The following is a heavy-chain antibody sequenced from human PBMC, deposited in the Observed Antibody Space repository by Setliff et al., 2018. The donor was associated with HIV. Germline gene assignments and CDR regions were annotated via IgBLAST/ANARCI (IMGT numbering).Heavy chain of an antibody. CDR1: GGSFSGYS. Sequence: SETLSLTCAVYGGSFSGYSWNWIRQPPEKGLEWIGEINHSGSTNYNPSLKSRVTISVDTSKNQFSLKLSSVTAADTAVYYCARRDSGYKLGASDLWGQGTLVTVSS. D-gene: IGHD3-22*01. CDR3: ARRDSGYKLGASDL. V-gene: IGHV4-34*01. J-gene: IGHJ3*01. CDR2: INHSGST.